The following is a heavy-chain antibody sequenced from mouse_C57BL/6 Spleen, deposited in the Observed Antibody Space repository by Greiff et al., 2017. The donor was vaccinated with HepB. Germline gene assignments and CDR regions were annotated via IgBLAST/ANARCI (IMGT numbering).Heavy chain of an antibody. CDR2: IDPETGGT. CDR1: GYTFTDYD. D-gene: IGHD1-1*01. V-gene: IGHV1-15*01. CDR3: TRNYGSSYGFAY. J-gene: IGHJ3*01. Sequence: QVQLQQSGAELVRPGASVTLSCKASGYTFTDYDMHWVKQTPVHGLEWIGAIDPETGGTAYNQKFKGKAILTADKSSSTAYMELRSLTSEDSAVYYCTRNYGSSYGFAYWGQGTLVTVSA.